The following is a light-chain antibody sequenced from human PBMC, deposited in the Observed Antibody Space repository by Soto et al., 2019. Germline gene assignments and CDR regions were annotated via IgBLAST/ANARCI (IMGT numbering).Light chain of an antibody. V-gene: IGKV1-39*01. Sequence: DIQMTQSPSSLSASVGDRVTITCRASQSISSYLNWYQQKPVKAPKVLIYAASSLQSGVPSRFSGCGSVTDFTLTIRSLQPQDFATYYCQQSYSTAITFGQGTRLEIK. CDR1: QSISSY. CDR3: QQSYSTAIT. J-gene: IGKJ5*01. CDR2: AAS.